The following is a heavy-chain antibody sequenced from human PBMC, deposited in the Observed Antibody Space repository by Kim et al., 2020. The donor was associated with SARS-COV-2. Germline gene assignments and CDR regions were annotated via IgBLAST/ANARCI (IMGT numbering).Heavy chain of an antibody. D-gene: IGHD4-17*01. CDR3: ARVNYGDYPTAPD. V-gene: IGHV3-21*01. Sequence: GGSLRLSCAASGFTFSSYSMNWVRQAPGKGLEWVSSISSSSSYIYYANSVKGRFTISRDNAKNSLYLQMNSLSAEDTALYYCARVNYGDYPTAPDWGQRTLVTVSS. CDR1: GFTFSSYS. CDR2: ISSSSSYI. J-gene: IGHJ4*02.